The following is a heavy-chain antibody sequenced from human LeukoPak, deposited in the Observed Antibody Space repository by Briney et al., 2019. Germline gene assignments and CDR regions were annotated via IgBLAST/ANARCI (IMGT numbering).Heavy chain of an antibody. J-gene: IGHJ4*02. CDR1: GFPFSSYA. CDR3: ASPKIAAAGTNFDY. D-gene: IGHD6-13*01. CDR2: ISGSGGST. Sequence: GGSLRLSCAASGFPFSSYAMSWVRQAPGKGLEWVSAISGSGGSTYYADSVKGRFTISRDNSKNTLYLQMNSLRAEDTAVYYCASPKIAAAGTNFDYGGQGTLVTVSS. V-gene: IGHV3-23*01.